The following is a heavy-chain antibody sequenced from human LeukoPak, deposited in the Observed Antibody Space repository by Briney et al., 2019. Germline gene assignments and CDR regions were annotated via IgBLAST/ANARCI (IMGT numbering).Heavy chain of an antibody. Sequence: SETLYLTCTVSGGSISSSSYYWGWIRQPPGKGLEWIGSIYYSGSTYYNPSLKSRVTISVDTSKNQFSLKLSSVTAADTAVYYCARLGSSSTLTDWGQGTLVTVSS. J-gene: IGHJ4*02. V-gene: IGHV4-39*01. CDR2: IYYSGST. D-gene: IGHD6-6*01. CDR1: GGSISSSSYY. CDR3: ARLGSSSTLTD.